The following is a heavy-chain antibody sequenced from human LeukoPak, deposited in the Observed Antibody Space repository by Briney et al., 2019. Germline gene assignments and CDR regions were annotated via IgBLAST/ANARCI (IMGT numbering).Heavy chain of an antibody. CDR1: GYTFTGYY. Sequence: ASVKVSCKASGYTFTGYYTHWVRQAPGQGLEWMGWINPNSGGTNYAQKFQGRVTMTRNTSISTAYMELSRLRSDDTAVYYCARVSQSGSSSWYPLSFDYWGQGTLVTVSS. D-gene: IGHD6-13*01. CDR2: INPNSGGT. V-gene: IGHV1-2*02. J-gene: IGHJ4*02. CDR3: ARVSQSGSSSWYPLSFDY.